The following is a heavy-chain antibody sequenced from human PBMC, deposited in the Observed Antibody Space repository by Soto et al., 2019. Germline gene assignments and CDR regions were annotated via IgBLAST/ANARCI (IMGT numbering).Heavy chain of an antibody. D-gene: IGHD2-15*01. CDR2: INAGNGNT. CDR3: ARGEDIVVVVAATYWFDP. CDR1: GYTFTSYA. Sequence: QVQLVQSGAEVKKPGVSVKVSCKASGYTFTSYAMHWVRQAPGQRLEWMGWINAGNGNTKYSQKFQGRVTITRDTSASTAYMELSSLRSEDTAVYYCARGEDIVVVVAATYWFDPWGQGTLVTVSS. J-gene: IGHJ5*02. V-gene: IGHV1-3*01.